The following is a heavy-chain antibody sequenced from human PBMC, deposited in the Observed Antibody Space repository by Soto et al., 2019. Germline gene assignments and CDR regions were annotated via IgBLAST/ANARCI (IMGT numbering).Heavy chain of an antibody. J-gene: IGHJ4*02. CDR2: IRGFSPYT. CDR3: ARGSTDSYPGSRIFDF. Sequence: GGSLRLSCVASGFTFRSYTMNWVRQAPGKGLEWVSAIRGFSPYTFYADSVKGRFTISRDNAKNSLYLQMSSLRAEDSAIYYCARGSTDSYPGSRIFDFWGRGTLVTVSS. CDR1: GFTFRSYT. D-gene: IGHD3-10*01. V-gene: IGHV3-21*04.